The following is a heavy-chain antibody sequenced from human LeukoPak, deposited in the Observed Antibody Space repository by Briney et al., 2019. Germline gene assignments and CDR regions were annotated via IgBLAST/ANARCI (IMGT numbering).Heavy chain of an antibody. V-gene: IGHV3-48*03. J-gene: IGHJ4*02. Sequence: GGSLRLSCAASGFTFSSYEMNWVRQAPGKGLEWVSYVSSSGSTIYYADSVKGRFTISRDNGKNSLYLQMNSLRAEDTAVYYCATGYSSGETYYFDYWGQGTLVTVSS. D-gene: IGHD6-19*01. CDR3: ATGYSSGETYYFDY. CDR1: GFTFSSYE. CDR2: VSSSGSTI.